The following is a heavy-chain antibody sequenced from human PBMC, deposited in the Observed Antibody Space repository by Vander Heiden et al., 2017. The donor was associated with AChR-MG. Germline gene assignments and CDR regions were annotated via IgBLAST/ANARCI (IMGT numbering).Heavy chain of an antibody. Sequence: EVQLVETGGGLIQPGGSLRLSCAASGFTVSSHYMSWVRQAPGKGLEWVSVSYSGGSTYYADSVKGRFTISRDNSKNTLYLQMNSLRAEDTAVYYCARGPSFYGDSKAYWGQGTLVTVSS. CDR3: ARGPSFYGDSKAY. CDR1: GFTVSSHY. J-gene: IGHJ4*02. V-gene: IGHV3-53*02. CDR2: SYSGGST. D-gene: IGHD4-17*01.